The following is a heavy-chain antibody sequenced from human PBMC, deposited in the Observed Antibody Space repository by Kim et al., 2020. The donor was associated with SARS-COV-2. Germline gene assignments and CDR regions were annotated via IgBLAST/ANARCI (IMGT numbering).Heavy chain of an antibody. Sequence: YADSVKGRFTISRDNSKNTLYLQMNSLGAEDTAVYYCAKNTYSGGYCPDYWGQGTLVTVSS. CDR3: AKNTYSGGYCPDY. D-gene: IGHD1-26*01. J-gene: IGHJ4*02. V-gene: IGHV3-30*02.